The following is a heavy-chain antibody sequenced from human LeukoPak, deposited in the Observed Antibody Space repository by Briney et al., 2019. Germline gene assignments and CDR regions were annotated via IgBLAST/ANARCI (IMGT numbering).Heavy chain of an antibody. Sequence: SETLSLTCTVSGGSISSSSYYWGWIRQPPGKGLEWIGSIYYSGSTYYNPSLKRRVTISVDTSKNQFSLKLSSVTAADTAVYYCASGYYDFWSGPAPVPPTTSFDYWGQGTLVTVSS. J-gene: IGHJ4*02. V-gene: IGHV4-39*07. D-gene: IGHD3-3*01. CDR3: ASGYYDFWSGPAPVPPTTSFDY. CDR2: IYYSGST. CDR1: GGSISSSSYY.